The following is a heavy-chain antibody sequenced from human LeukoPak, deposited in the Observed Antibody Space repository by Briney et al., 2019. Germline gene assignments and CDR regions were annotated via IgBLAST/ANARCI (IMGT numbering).Heavy chain of an antibody. J-gene: IGHJ4*02. V-gene: IGHV4-39*07. CDR2: IYYSGST. CDR1: GGSISSSSYY. Sequence: SETLSLTCTVSGGSISSSSYYWGWIRQPPGKGLEWIGSIYYSGSTYYNPSLKSRVTISVDTSKNQFSLKLSSVTAADTAVYYCAREANIVVVPAAMVPNYLDYWGQGTLVTVSS. CDR3: AREANIVVVPAAMVPNYLDY. D-gene: IGHD2-2*01.